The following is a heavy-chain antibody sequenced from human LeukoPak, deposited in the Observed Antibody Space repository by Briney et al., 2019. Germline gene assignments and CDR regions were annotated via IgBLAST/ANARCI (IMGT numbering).Heavy chain of an antibody. J-gene: IGHJ4*02. CDR1: GGSISTYY. V-gene: IGHV4-4*07. CDR2: IYISGNT. CDR3: ARGVYENSGPPRFDY. D-gene: IGHD3-22*01. Sequence: PSETLSLTCTISGGSISTYYWSWIRQPAGKGLEWIGRIYISGNTNYNPSLKSRVTMSVDTSKNQLSLKLKSVTAADTAVYYCARGVYENSGPPRFDYRGQGILVTVSS.